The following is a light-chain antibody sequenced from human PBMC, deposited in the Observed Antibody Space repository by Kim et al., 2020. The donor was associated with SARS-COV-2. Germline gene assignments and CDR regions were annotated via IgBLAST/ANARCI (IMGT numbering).Light chain of an antibody. V-gene: IGKV4-1*01. CDR3: QQYDTTPVN. CDR2: WAS. Sequence: DIVMTQSPDSLAVSLGERATINCKSSQSIFYSSDNRNYLAWYQQKPGQPPKLLIYWASTREPGVPERFSGSGSGTDFTLTISSLQAEDVAVYYCQQYDTTPVNFGGGTKVDIK. J-gene: IGKJ4*01. CDR1: QSIFYSSDNRNY.